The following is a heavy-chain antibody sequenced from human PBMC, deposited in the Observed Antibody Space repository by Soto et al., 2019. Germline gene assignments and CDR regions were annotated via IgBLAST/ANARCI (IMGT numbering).Heavy chain of an antibody. J-gene: IGHJ4*02. CDR2: IYYSGST. CDR3: ARQDGGEDIVVVPAIH. D-gene: IGHD2-2*01. Sequence: ETLSLTCTVSGGSISSSSYYWGWIRQPPGKGLEWIGSIYYSGSTYYNPSLKSRVTISVDTSKNQFSLKLSSVTAADTAVYYCARQDGGEDIVVVPAIHWGQGTLVTVSS. V-gene: IGHV4-39*01. CDR1: GGSISSSSYY.